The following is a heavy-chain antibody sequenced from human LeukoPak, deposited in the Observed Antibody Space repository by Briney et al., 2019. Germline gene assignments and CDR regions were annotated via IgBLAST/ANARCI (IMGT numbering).Heavy chain of an antibody. Sequence: GASVKVSCKASGGTFSSYAISWVRQAPGQGLEWMGWISAHNGNTNYAQKLQGRVTMTTDTSTSTAYMELRSLRSDDTAVYYCARARVRTLPDYWGQGTLVTVSS. D-gene: IGHD1-14*01. J-gene: IGHJ4*02. V-gene: IGHV1-18*01. CDR3: ARARVRTLPDY. CDR1: GGTFSSYA. CDR2: ISAHNGNT.